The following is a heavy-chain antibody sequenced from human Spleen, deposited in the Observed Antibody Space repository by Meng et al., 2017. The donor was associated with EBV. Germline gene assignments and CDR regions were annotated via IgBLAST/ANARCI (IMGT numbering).Heavy chain of an antibody. CDR1: GGSVSSNSYY. Sequence: QVQLQESGPGLGKPSGTLSLTCTVSGGSVSSNSYYWSWIRQPPGKRLEWIGYVYYSGSTNYNPSLKSRVTISVDTSKNQFSLNLYSVTAADTAVYYCARENPARGNWFDPWGQGALVTVSS. CDR3: ARENPARGNWFDP. D-gene: IGHD3-10*01. V-gene: IGHV4-61*01. J-gene: IGHJ5*02. CDR2: VYYSGST.